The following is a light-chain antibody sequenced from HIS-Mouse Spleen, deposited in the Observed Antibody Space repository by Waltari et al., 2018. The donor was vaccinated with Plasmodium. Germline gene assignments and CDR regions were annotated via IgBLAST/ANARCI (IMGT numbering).Light chain of an antibody. CDR3: AAWDDGLSGVV. Sequence: GTPGQRVTISCSGSSPNIGSNYVYWYQQLPGTATKLRIYRNNQRPSGAPDLFSGSKSGTSASLAISGLRSEDEADYYCAAWDDGLSGVVFGGGTKLTVL. J-gene: IGLJ2*01. V-gene: IGLV1-47*01. CDR2: RNN. CDR1: SPNIGSNY.